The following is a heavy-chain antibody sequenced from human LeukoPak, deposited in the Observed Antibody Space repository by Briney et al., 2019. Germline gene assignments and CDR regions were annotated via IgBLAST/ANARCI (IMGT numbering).Heavy chain of an antibody. CDR2: ISGSGGST. V-gene: IGHV3-23*01. CDR3: ANCPYYDFWSGYYSVFDY. CDR1: GFTFSSYA. Sequence: GGSLRLSCAASGFTFSSYAMSWVRQAPGMGLAWVSAISGSGGSTYYADSVKGRFTISRDNSKNTLYLQMNSLRAEDTAVYYCANCPYYDFWSGYYSVFDYWGQGTLVTVSS. J-gene: IGHJ4*02. D-gene: IGHD3-3*01.